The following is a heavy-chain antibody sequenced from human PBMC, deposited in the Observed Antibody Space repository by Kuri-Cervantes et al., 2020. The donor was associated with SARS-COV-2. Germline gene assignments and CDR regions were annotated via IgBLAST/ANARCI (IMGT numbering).Heavy chain of an antibody. CDR2: ISSSSSYI. D-gene: IGHD6-13*01. Sequence: GESLKISCAASGFTFSSYSMNWVHQAPGKGLEWVSSISSSSSYIYYAGSVKGRFTISRDNAKNSLYLQMNSLRAEDTAVYYCAREGRIAAAGRYYYYYMDVWGKGTTVTVSS. CDR3: AREGRIAAAGRYYYYYMDV. CDR1: GFTFSSYS. V-gene: IGHV3-21*01. J-gene: IGHJ6*03.